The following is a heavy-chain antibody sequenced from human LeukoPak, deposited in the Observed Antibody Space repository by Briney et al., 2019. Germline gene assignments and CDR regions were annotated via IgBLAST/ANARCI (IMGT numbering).Heavy chain of an antibody. V-gene: IGHV4-59*01. CDR3: ARQGYGGTRFDY. Sequence: SETLSLTCTVSGGSISSYYWSWIRQPPGKGLEWIGYIYYSGSTNYDPSLKSRVTISVDTSKNQFSLKLSSVSAADTAVYYCARQGYGGTRFDYWGQGTLVTVSS. D-gene: IGHD4-23*01. CDR2: IYYSGST. CDR1: GGSISSYY. J-gene: IGHJ4*02.